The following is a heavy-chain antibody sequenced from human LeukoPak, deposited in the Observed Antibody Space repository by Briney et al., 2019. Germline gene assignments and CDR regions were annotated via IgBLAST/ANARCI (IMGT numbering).Heavy chain of an antibody. D-gene: IGHD3-3*01. CDR2: ISYDGSDE. V-gene: IGHV3-30*04. Sequence: GGSLRLSCVASGLAFSSYSMHWVRQAPGKGLEWVGVISYDGSDEYYTDSVKGRFTISRDNSKDTVYLQMNSLRADDTAVYYCARDFTPEWFDIHWGQGTLVTVS. CDR1: GLAFSSYS. J-gene: IGHJ4*02. CDR3: ARDFTPEWFDIH.